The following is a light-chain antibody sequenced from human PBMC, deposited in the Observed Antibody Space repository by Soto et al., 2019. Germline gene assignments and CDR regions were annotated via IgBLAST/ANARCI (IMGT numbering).Light chain of an antibody. CDR1: STDFVSYNR. V-gene: IGLV2-18*01. J-gene: IGLJ1*01. CDR3: SLYTSENAYV. CDR2: EVS. Sequence: QSALTQPPSVSGSPGQSVTISCTGTSTDFVSYNRVSWYQQPPGTAPKLMIYEVSKRPSGVPDRFSGSKSGNTASLTISGLQAADEADYYCSLYTSENAYVFGTGTNVTGL.